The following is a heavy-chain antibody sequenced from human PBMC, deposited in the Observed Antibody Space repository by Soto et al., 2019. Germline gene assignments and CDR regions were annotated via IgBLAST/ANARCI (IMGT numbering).Heavy chain of an antibody. CDR1: GGSISDFY. Sequence: PSETLSLTCNVSGGSISDFYWSWIRQSPGKRLEWIGYLYYTGSTNYNPALKSRFTISLDTSKNQFSLKVRSVTAADTAVYYCARGGGYDFRSSQAPPIDVWGQGTTVTVSS. CDR3: ARGGGYDFRSSQAPPIDV. J-gene: IGHJ6*02. D-gene: IGHD3-3*01. CDR2: LYYTGST. V-gene: IGHV4-59*01.